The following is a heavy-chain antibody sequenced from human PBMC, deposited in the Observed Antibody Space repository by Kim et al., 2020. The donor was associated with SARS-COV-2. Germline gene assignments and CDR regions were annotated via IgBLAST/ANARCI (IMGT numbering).Heavy chain of an antibody. J-gene: IGHJ5*02. V-gene: IGHV3-30*18. D-gene: IGHD2-2*01. CDR1: GLTFSNFD. CDR2: ISYGGTIQ. Sequence: GGSLRLSCAASGLTFSNFDMHWVRQAPGKGLEWVADISYGGTIQYYGDSVEGRFTISRDNSKNTLYLQMNSLRVEDTAVYYCAKGPIAVVPGSKMWLDPWGQGTLVTVSS. CDR3: AKGPIAVVPGSKMWLDP.